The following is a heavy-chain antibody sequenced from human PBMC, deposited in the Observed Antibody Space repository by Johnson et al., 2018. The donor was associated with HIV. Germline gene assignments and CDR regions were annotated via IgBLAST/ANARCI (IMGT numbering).Heavy chain of an antibody. CDR1: GFTFSNYA. CDR3: ARALYFYDSTSPLESEAFDI. Sequence: VQLVESGGGVVQPGRSLRLSCAASGFTFSNYAMHWVRQVPGKGLEWVSGINWNGGTRDYADSVKGRFTISRDNAKNSLYLQMNSLRAEDTALYYCARALYFYDSTSPLESEAFDIWGQGTMVTVSS. J-gene: IGHJ3*02. CDR2: INWNGGTR. V-gene: IGHV3-20*04. D-gene: IGHD3-22*01.